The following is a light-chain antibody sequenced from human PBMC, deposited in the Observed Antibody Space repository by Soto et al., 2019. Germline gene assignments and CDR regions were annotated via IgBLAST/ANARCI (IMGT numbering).Light chain of an antibody. V-gene: IGKV3-15*01. CDR3: HLYDNWPIT. CDR1: QSVSSN. J-gene: IGKJ5*01. CDR2: GAS. Sequence: EVVVTQSPTTLSVSPGERATLSCRASQSVSSNLAWYQQKPGQAPRLLIYGASTRATGIPARFSGSGSGTEFTLTISSLQSEDFAVYYCHLYDNWPITFGQGTRLEI.